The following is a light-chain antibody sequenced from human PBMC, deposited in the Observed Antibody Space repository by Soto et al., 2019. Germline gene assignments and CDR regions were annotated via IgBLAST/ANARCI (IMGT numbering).Light chain of an antibody. V-gene: IGKV3-20*01. J-gene: IGKJ1*01. Sequence: EIVLTQSPGTLSLSPGERATLSCRASQSVSSSYLACYQQRPGQATRLLIYGASIRATGVPDRFSGSGSGTYFTLTSSRLEPEDFAVYYCQEYGTSRTFGQGTKVEIK. CDR1: QSVSSSY. CDR3: QEYGTSRT. CDR2: GAS.